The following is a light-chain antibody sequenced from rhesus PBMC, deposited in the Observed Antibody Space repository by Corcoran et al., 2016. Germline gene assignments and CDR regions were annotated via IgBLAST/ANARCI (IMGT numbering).Light chain of an antibody. J-gene: IGKJ1*01. CDR3: QQHNSNPRT. CDR2: SAS. Sequence: DIQMTQSPSSLSASVGDRVTITCQASQGISNSLAWYQQKPGKGPRLLIVSASTLQNGVPSRFSGSRSGMESTLTISNLQPEDFATYFCQQHNSNPRTFGQGTKVEVK. CDR1: QGISNS. V-gene: IGKV1-33*02.